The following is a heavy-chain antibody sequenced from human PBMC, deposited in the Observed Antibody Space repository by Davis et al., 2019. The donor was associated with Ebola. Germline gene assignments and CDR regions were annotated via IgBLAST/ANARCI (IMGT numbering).Heavy chain of an antibody. CDR2: IYYSGST. CDR3: ARGSAYYYGSGSYRGYGMDV. J-gene: IGHJ6*02. D-gene: IGHD3-10*01. V-gene: IGHV4-61*01. Sequence: SETLSLTCTVSGGSISSSSYYWSWIRQPPGKGLEWIGYIYYSGSTNYNPSLKSRVTISVDTSKNQFSLKLSSVTAADTAVYYCARGSAYYYGSGSYRGYGMDVWGQGTTVTVSS. CDR1: GGSISSSSYY.